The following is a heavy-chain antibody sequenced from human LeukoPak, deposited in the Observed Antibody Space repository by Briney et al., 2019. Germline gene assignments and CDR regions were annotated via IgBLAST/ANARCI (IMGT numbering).Heavy chain of an antibody. CDR3: AKDDGGSYYPYYYYMDV. CDR2: IYSGGST. V-gene: IGHV3-53*01. D-gene: IGHD1-26*01. J-gene: IGHJ6*03. Sequence: GGSLRLSCAASEFSVGSNYMTWVRQAPGKGLEWVSLIYSGGSTYYADSGKGRFTISRDNSKNTLYLQMNSLRAEDTAVYYCAKDDGGSYYPYYYYMDVWGKGTTVTISS. CDR1: EFSVGSNY.